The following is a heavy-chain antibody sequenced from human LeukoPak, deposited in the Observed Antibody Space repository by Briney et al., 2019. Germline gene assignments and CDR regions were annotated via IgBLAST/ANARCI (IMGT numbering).Heavy chain of an antibody. CDR1: GFTFSDYY. D-gene: IGHD3-3*01. V-gene: IGHV3-11*04. J-gene: IGHJ4*02. CDR2: ISSSGSTI. CDR3: ARDRNGDLWSTYYTGYFDY. Sequence: GGSLRLSCAASGFTFSDYYMSWIRQAPGKGLEWVSYISSSGSTIYYADSVKGRFTISRDNAKNSLSLQMNSLRAEDTSVYYCARDRNGDLWSTYYTGYFDYWGQGTLVTVSS.